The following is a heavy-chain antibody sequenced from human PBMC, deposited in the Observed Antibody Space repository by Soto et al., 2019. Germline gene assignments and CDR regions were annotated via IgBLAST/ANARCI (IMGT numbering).Heavy chain of an antibody. J-gene: IGHJ6*02. Sequence: GESLKISCKGSGYNFSIQWIAWVRQKPGKGLEWMGIVYPGDAETRYSPSFQGQVTMSADKSISTAYLQWSSLKASDTAMYYCARRAGHXSGSTVPNYHYYYGMDVWGQGTTVTVSS. CDR3: ARRAGHXSGSTVPNYHYYYGMDV. CDR1: GYNFSIQW. V-gene: IGHV5-51*01. D-gene: IGHD3-10*01. CDR2: VYPGDAET.